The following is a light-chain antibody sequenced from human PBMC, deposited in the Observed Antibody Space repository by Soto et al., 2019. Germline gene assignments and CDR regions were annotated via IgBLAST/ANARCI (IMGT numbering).Light chain of an antibody. Sequence: QSALTQPASVSGSPGQSITISCTGTSSDVGGYNYVSWYQQHPGKAPKLMIYDVSNRPSGVSNRFSGSQSGNTASLTISGLQAEDEADYYCSSYTSSSTLMFGGGTQLTVL. V-gene: IGLV2-14*01. CDR2: DVS. J-gene: IGLJ3*02. CDR3: SSYTSSSTLM. CDR1: SSDVGGYNY.